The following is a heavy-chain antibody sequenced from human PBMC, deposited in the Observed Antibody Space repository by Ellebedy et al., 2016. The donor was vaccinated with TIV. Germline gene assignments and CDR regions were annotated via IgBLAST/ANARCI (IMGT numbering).Heavy chain of an antibody. CDR3: ARHPLEWLVGPMYFDY. CDR1: GGSISSSGYY. V-gene: IGHV4-39*01. D-gene: IGHD6-19*01. Sequence: MPSETLSLTCTVSGGSISSSGYYWGWFRQPPGRGLEWIGSLSYSVSTYYNPSLKSRVTMSVDTSKNQFSLKLSSVIAADTAVYSCARHPLEWLVGPMYFDYWGQGTLVTVSS. J-gene: IGHJ4*02. CDR2: LSYSVST.